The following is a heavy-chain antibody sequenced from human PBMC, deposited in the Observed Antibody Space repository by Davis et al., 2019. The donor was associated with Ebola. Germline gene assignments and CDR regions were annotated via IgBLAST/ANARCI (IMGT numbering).Heavy chain of an antibody. CDR2: IDPSDSYT. CDR3: ARRWGQSDWFDP. D-gene: IGHD3-16*01. J-gene: IGHJ5*02. CDR1: GYSFTSYW. Sequence: GESLKISCQGSGYSFTSYWISWVRQMPGKGLEWMGRIDPSDSYTNYSPSFQGHVTISADKSISTAYLQWSSLKASDTAMYYCARRWGQSDWFDPWGQGTLVTVSS. V-gene: IGHV5-10-1*01.